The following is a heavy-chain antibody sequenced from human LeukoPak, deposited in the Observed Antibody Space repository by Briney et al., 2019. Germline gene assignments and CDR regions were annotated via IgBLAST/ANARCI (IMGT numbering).Heavy chain of an antibody. V-gene: IGHV3-30*02. J-gene: IGHJ4*02. CDR3: AKDRGPYSSSWLSPFDY. D-gene: IGHD6-13*01. CDR2: VLYDGSNK. Sequence: GGSLRLSCAASGFTFSSYGMHWVRQAPGKGLEWVAFVLYDGSNKYYADSVKGRFTISRDNSKNTLFLQLNSLRAEDTAVFYCAKDRGPYSSSWLSPFDYWGQGTLVTVSS. CDR1: GFTFSSYG.